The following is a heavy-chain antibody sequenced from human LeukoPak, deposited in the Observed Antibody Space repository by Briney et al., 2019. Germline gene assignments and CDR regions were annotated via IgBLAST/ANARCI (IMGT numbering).Heavy chain of an antibody. CDR1: GYIFSDYY. D-gene: IGHD2-2*01. V-gene: IGHV1-2*02. CDR2: INPKSGAA. J-gene: IGHJ4*02. CDR3: ARVTRSRYCSSTSCSYYFDY. Sequence: ASVKVSCKASGYIFSDYYMHWVRQAPGQGLEWLGWINPKSGAADYAQQFRGRVTMTRDTSINTDYMEMKRVTSDDTAVYYCARVTRSRYCSSTSCSYYFDYWGQGTLVTVSS.